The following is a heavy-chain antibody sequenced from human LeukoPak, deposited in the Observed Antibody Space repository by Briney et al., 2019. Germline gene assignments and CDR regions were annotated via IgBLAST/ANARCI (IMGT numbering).Heavy chain of an antibody. CDR1: GYTFTDYY. CDR2: INPNSGGT. V-gene: IGHV1-2*02. D-gene: IGHD3-22*01. J-gene: IGHJ6*03. Sequence: ASVKVSCKASGYTFTDYYMHWVRQAPGQGLEWMGWINPNSGGTNYAQKFQGRVTMTRDTSISTAYMELSRLRSDDTAVYYCARELYHYDSRTYYYMDVWGKGTTVTVSS. CDR3: ARELYHYDSRTYYYMDV.